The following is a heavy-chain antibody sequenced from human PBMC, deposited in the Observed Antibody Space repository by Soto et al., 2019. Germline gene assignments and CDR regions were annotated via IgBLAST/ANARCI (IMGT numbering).Heavy chain of an antibody. J-gene: IGHJ6*03. Sequence: EVQLVESGGGLVQPGGSLRLSCATSGFIFSDCAMNWVRQAPGKGLEWVSYISSSSSVIDYADSVKGRFTVSRDNARNSLYLQMNSLRAGDTAVYYCARDLSWGSNWYYYMDVWGKGTTVTVSS. CDR2: ISSSSSVI. CDR1: GFIFSDCA. CDR3: ARDLSWGSNWYYYMDV. V-gene: IGHV3-48*01. D-gene: IGHD7-27*01.